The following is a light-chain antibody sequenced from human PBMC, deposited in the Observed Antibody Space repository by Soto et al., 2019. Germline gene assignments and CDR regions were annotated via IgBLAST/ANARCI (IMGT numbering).Light chain of an antibody. CDR2: EGI. CDR3: CSYAGTTTWV. V-gene: IGLV2-23*01. J-gene: IGLJ3*02. CDR1: SSDVGSYNL. Sequence: QSVLTQPASVSGSPGQASTISCTGTSSDVGSYNLVSWYQHHPGKAPKLMIYEGIKRPSGVSNRFSGSKSGNTASLTISGLQAEDEADYYCCSYAGTTTWVFGGGTKLTVL.